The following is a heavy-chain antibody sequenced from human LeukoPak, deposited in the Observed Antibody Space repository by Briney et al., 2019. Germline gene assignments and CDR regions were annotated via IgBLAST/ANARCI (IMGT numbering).Heavy chain of an antibody. D-gene: IGHD4-17*01. V-gene: IGHV4-59*03. CDR3: AKSHPAVTTTDWYFDL. CDR1: GGSFSSDY. CDR2: ISYSGET. J-gene: IGHJ2*01. Sequence: PSETLSLTCTVSGGSFSSDYWSWIRQSPGKGLEWIGYISYSGETKYSPSLKSRVTMSGDRSKSTFSLRMTSVTAADTAVYFCAKSHPAVTTTDWYFDLWGRGTLVTISS.